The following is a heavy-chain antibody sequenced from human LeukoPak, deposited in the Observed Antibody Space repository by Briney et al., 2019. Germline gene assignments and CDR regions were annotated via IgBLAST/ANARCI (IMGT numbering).Heavy chain of an antibody. J-gene: IGHJ4*02. CDR1: GGSFSGYY. Sequence: PSETLSLTCAVYGGSFSGYYWSWTRQPPGKGLEWIGEINHSGSTNYNPSLKSRVTISADTSKSQFSLKLSSVTAADTAVYYCARNLTGTRVYDYWGQGTLVTVSS. CDR3: ARNLTGTRVYDY. CDR2: INHSGST. D-gene: IGHD1-1*01. V-gene: IGHV4-34*01.